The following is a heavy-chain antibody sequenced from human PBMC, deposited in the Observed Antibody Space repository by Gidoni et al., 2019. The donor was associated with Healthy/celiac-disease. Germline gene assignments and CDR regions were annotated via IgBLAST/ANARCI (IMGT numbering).Heavy chain of an antibody. D-gene: IGHD3-22*01. CDR3: ARGLPPYYYDSSSWYFDL. V-gene: IGHV4-34*01. CDR1: GGSFSGYY. Sequence: QVQLQQWGAGLLKPSETLSLTCAVYGGSFSGYYWSWSRQPPGKGLEWIGEINHSGSTNYNPSLKSRVTISVDTSKNQFPLKLSSVTAADTAVYYCARGLPPYYYDSSSWYFDLWGRGTLVTVSS. CDR2: INHSGST. J-gene: IGHJ2*01.